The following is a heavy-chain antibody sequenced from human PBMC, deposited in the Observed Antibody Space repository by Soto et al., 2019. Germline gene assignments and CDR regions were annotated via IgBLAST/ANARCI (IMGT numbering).Heavy chain of an antibody. V-gene: IGHV4-4*02. CDR1: GGSISSSNW. CDR2: IHHSGTT. D-gene: IGHD2-2*01. J-gene: IGHJ5*02. Sequence: SSETLSLTCAVSGGSISSSNWWHWVRQPPGKGLEWIGEIHHSGTTNYNPSLKSRVAISVDKSKNQFSLKLNSVTAADTAVYYCARVRQYCSGTSCYLDPWGQGTPVTVSS. CDR3: ARVRQYCSGTSCYLDP.